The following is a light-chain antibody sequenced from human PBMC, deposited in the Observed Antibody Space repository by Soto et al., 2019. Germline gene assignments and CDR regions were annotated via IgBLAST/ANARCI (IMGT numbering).Light chain of an antibody. CDR1: SSDVGGYNY. J-gene: IGLJ1*01. CDR3: SSYSGTNYHYV. V-gene: IGLV2-8*01. Sequence: QSALTQPPSASGSPGQSVTISCTGTSSDVGGYNYVSWYQQHPGKAPKLMIYEVSERPSGVPDRFSGSKSGNTASLTVSGLQADDEADYYCSSYSGTNYHYVFGTGTKVTVL. CDR2: EVS.